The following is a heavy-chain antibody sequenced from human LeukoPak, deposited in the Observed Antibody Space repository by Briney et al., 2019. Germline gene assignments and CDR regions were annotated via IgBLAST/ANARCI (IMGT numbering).Heavy chain of an antibody. CDR2: INYSGST. V-gene: IGHV4-34*01. Sequence: SETLSLTCAVYGGSFSGYYWSWIRQPPGKGLEWIGEINYSGSTNYNPSLKSRVTISVDTSKNQFSLKLSSVTAADTAVYYCARGGYYGSGSYYNDSNWFDPWGQGTLVTVSS. CDR3: ARGGYYGSGSYYNDSNWFDP. CDR1: GGSFSGYY. J-gene: IGHJ5*02. D-gene: IGHD3-10*01.